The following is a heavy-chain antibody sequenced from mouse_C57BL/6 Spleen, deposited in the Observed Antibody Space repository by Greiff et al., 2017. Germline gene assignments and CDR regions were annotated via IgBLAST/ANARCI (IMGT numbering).Heavy chain of an antibody. CDR1: GYTFTSYW. CDR3: ARAYGSSYPYYCDY. V-gene: IGHV1-81*01. CDR2: IYPRSGNT. Sequence: QVQLQQPGAELVMPGASVKLSCKASGYTFTSYWMHWVKKRTGQGLEWIGEIYPRSGNTYYNEKFKGKATLTADKSSSTAYMELRSLTSEDSAVYFWARAYGSSYPYYCDYWGQGTTLTVSS. J-gene: IGHJ2*01. D-gene: IGHD1-1*01.